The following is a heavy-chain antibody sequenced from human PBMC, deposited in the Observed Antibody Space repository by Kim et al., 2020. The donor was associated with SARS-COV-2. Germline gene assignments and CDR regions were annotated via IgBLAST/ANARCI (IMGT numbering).Heavy chain of an antibody. D-gene: IGHD6-19*01. Sequence: SVKVSCKASGGTFSSYAISWVRQAPGQGLEWMGGIIPIFGTANYAQKFQGRVTITADESTSTAYMELSSLRSEDTAVYYCARELPHGEQWLVKTGYFDYWGQGTLVTVSS. CDR3: ARELPHGEQWLVKTGYFDY. CDR1: GGTFSSYA. V-gene: IGHV1-69*13. J-gene: IGHJ4*02. CDR2: IIPIFGTA.